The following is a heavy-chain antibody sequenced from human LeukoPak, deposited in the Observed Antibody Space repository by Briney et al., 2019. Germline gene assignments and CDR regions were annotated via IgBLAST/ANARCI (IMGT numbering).Heavy chain of an antibody. CDR2: IYYSGST. CDR1: GGSISSYY. D-gene: IGHD6-13*01. J-gene: IGHJ3*02. Sequence: SETLSLTCTVSGGSISSYYWSWIRQPPGKGLEWIGYIYYSGSTYYNPSLMSRVTISVDTSKNQFSLKLSSVTAADTAVYYCAREVYGQQLVPSPDAFDIWGQGTMVTVSS. CDR3: AREVYGQQLVPSPDAFDI. V-gene: IGHV4-59*12.